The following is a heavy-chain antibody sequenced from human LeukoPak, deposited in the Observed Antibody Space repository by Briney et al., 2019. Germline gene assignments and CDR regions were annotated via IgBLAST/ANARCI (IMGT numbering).Heavy chain of an antibody. Sequence: GGSLRLSRKVSGFTVSSNYMSWVRQAPGKGLEWVSIIYSGGYTHYADSVKGRFAISRDSPKNTLYLQMNSLRAEDTAVYYCARGIDYWGQGTLVTVSS. V-gene: IGHV3-66*02. J-gene: IGHJ4*02. CDR1: GFTVSSNY. CDR2: IYSGGYT. CDR3: ARGIDY.